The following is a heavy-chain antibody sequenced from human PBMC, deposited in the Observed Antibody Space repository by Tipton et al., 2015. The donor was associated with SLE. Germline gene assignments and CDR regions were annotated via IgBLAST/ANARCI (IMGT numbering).Heavy chain of an antibody. Sequence: TLSLTCTVSGGSISSYYWSWIRLPPGKGLEWIGYIYYSGSTYYNPSLKSRVTISVDTSKNQFSLKLSSVTAADTAVYYCASNVVAGDAFDIWGQGTMVTVSS. V-gene: IGHV4-59*12. CDR3: ASNVVAGDAFDI. CDR2: IYYSGST. CDR1: GGSISSYY. J-gene: IGHJ3*02. D-gene: IGHD2-21*01.